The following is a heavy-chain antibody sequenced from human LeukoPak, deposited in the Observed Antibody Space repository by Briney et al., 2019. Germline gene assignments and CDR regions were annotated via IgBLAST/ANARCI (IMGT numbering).Heavy chain of an antibody. CDR1: GFTVSSNY. CDR3: AREGDGYNDY. CDR2: IYSGGST. D-gene: IGHD5-24*01. J-gene: IGHJ4*02. V-gene: IGHV3-66*01. Sequence: PGGSLRLSCAASGFTVSSNYMSWVRQAPGKGLEWISVIYSGGSTYYADSVKGRFTISRDNSKNTLYPQMNSLRAEDTAVYYCAREGDGYNDYWGQGTLVTVSS.